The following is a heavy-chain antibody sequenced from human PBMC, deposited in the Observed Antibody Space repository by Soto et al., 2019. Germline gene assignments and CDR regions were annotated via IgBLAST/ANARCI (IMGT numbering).Heavy chain of an antibody. J-gene: IGHJ4*02. Sequence: EVQLVESGGGLVKPGGSLRLSCAASGFTFSSYSMNWVRQAPGKGLEWVSSISSSSSYIYYPDSVKGRFTISRDNAKNSLYLQINSLRAEDTAVYYCARDQPGYSYGYGLGYWGQGTLVPVSS. CDR2: ISSSSSYI. V-gene: IGHV3-21*01. D-gene: IGHD5-18*01. CDR1: GFTFSSYS. CDR3: ARDQPGYSYGYGLGY.